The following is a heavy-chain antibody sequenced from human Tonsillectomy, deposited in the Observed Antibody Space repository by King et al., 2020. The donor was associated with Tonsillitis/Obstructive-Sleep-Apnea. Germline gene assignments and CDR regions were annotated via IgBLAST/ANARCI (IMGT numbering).Heavy chain of an antibody. J-gene: IGHJ6*03. D-gene: IGHD3-3*01. CDR3: ARVLVDWSCYYPKAYYYMDV. CDR2: ISSSGNTI. Sequence: EVQLVESGGGLVQPGGSLRLSCVASGFTFSSYEMNWVRQAPGKGLEWVSYISSSGNTIYYADSVKGRFTISRDNAKNSLYLQMNTLRAEDTAVYYCARVLVDWSCYYPKAYYYMDVWGKGTTVTVSS. V-gene: IGHV3-48*03. CDR1: GFTFSSYE.